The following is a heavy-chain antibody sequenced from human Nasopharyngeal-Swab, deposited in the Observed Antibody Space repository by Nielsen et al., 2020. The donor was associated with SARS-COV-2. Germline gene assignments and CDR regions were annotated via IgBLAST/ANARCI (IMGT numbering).Heavy chain of an antibody. Sequence: GESLKISCKGSGYSFTNYWIGWVRQMPGKGLECMGIIWPGDSDARYSPSFQGQVTISADKSISTAYLQWSSLKASDTAMYYCARISGYYQTWGDDNWGQGTLVTVSS. J-gene: IGHJ4*02. CDR3: ARISGYYQTWGDDN. D-gene: IGHD3-22*01. V-gene: IGHV5-51*01. CDR1: GYSFTNYW. CDR2: IWPGDSDA.